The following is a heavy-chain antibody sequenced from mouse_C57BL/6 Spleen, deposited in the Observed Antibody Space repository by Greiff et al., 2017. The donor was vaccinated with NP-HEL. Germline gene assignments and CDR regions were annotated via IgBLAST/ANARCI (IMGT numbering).Heavy chain of an antibody. CDR1: GYTFTSYW. CDR2: IDPSDSYT. CDR3: ARTGEYDSGGFAY. D-gene: IGHD2-4*01. Sequence: QVQLQQPGAELVMPGASVKLSCKASGYTFTSYWMHWVKQRPGQGLEWIGEIDPSDSYTNYNQKFKGKSTLTVDKSSSTAYIQLSSLTSEDSAVYDCARTGEYDSGGFAYWGQGTLVTVS. J-gene: IGHJ3*01. V-gene: IGHV1-69*01.